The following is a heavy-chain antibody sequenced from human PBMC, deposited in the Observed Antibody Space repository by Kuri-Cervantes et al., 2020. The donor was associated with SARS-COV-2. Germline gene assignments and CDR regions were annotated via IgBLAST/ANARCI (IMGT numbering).Heavy chain of an antibody. CDR1: GGSISSSSYY. Sequence: GSLRLSCTVSGGSISSSSYYWGWIRQSPGKGLEWIGSIYYSGSTYYNPSLKSRVTISVDTSKNQFSLKLSSVTAADTAVYYRAREDRGWFDPWGQGTPVTVSS. CDR3: AREDRGWFDP. V-gene: IGHV4-39*07. CDR2: IYYSGST. J-gene: IGHJ5*02.